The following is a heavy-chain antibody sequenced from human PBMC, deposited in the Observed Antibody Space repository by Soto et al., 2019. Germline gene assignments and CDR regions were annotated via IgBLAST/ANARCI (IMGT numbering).Heavy chain of an antibody. CDR3: ASIPRYSFPTSDDLDS. D-gene: IGHD5-18*01. V-gene: IGHV1-69*15. J-gene: IGHJ4*02. CDR1: GGTFYTYT. CDR2: ITPIYPTT. Sequence: QVQLVQSGAEVRKPGSSVQVSCKASGGTFYTYTFSWVRQAPGQGLEWMGSITPIYPTTNYAEKFQGRLTVTADGSTNTAYMELNSLTSDDTAVYYCASIPRYSFPTSDDLDSWGQGTLVTVPS.